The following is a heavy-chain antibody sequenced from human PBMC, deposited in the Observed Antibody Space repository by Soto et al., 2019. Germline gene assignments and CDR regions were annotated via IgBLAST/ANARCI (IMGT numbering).Heavy chain of an antibody. CDR1: GYTFTSYG. J-gene: IGHJ4*02. CDR3: AREQLRLLEWLLYLDY. V-gene: IGHV1-18*04. Sequence: ASVKVSCKASGYTFTSYGISWVRQAPGQGLEWMGWISAYNGNTNYAQKLQGRVTMTTDTSTSTAYMELRSLRSDDTAVYYCAREQLRLLEWLLYLDYWGQGTLVTVSS. D-gene: IGHD3-3*01. CDR2: ISAYNGNT.